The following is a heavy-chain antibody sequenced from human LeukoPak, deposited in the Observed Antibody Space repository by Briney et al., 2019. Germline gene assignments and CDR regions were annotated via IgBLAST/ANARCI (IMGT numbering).Heavy chain of an antibody. CDR3: VRNFDSYNASDI. J-gene: IGHJ3*02. D-gene: IGHD3-22*01. CDR1: GGSISSGGYY. CDR2: IYYNGNT. Sequence: KTSETLSLICTVSGGSISSGGYYWSWIRQHPGKGLEWIGYIYYNGNTYYSPSLKSRLAISGDTSRNQFSLKLSSVTAADTAVYYCVRNFDSYNASDIWGQGTMVTVSS. V-gene: IGHV4-31*03.